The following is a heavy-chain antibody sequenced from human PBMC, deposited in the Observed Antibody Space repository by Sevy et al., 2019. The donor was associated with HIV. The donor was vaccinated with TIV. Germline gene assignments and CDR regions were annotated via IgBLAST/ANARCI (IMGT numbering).Heavy chain of an antibody. Sequence: SETLSLTCTVSGGSISSYYWSWIRQPAGKGLEWSGRIYTSGSTNYNPSLKSGVTMSVDTSKNQFSLKLSSVTAADTAVYYCARELDIVVVVAATPGAFDYWGQGTLVTVSS. V-gene: IGHV4-4*07. J-gene: IGHJ4*02. CDR3: ARELDIVVVVAATPGAFDY. D-gene: IGHD2-15*01. CDR1: GGSISSYY. CDR2: IYTSGST.